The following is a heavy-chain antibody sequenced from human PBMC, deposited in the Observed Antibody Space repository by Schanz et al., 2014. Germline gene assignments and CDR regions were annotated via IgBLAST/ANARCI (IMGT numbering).Heavy chain of an antibody. Sequence: WTWIRHHPEKGLEWIGYISYNGNTDYNPSLKSRVSISRDTSQNLFSLRLASITASDAAVYFCARDDFYTDASDIWGQGTLVTVSS. V-gene: IGHV4-31*02. D-gene: IGHD2-21*02. CDR2: ISYNGNT. J-gene: IGHJ3*02. CDR3: ARDDFYTDASDI.